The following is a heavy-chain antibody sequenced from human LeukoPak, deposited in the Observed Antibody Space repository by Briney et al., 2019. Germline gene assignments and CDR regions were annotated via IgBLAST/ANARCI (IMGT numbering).Heavy chain of an antibody. CDR1: GFIFSSYA. J-gene: IGHJ4*02. V-gene: IGHV3-30-3*01. CDR3: ARQVAGLDY. D-gene: IGHD6-19*01. Sequence: GGSLRLSCAASGFIFSSYAVHWVRQAPGKGLEWVAFISFDGSNKYYADSVRGRFTISRDNSKNTLYLQMNSLRAEDTAVYYCARQVAGLDYWGQGTLVTVSS. CDR2: ISFDGSNK.